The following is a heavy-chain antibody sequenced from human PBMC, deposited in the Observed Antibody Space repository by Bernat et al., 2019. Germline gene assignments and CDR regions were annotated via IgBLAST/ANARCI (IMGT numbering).Heavy chain of an antibody. CDR1: GFSLSTSGMC. J-gene: IGHJ5*02. CDR3: ARISEYQCWYDP. Sequence: QVTLRESGPALVKPTQTLTLNCTFSGFSLSTSGMCVSWIRQPPGKALEWLARLAWDDDKYYSTSLKTRRTIPKDTSKNQVVLTMTDMDAVDTAAYCCARISEYQCWYDPWGHGNLVTVPA. CDR2: LAWDDDK. V-gene: IGHV2-70*15. D-gene: IGHD2-2*01.